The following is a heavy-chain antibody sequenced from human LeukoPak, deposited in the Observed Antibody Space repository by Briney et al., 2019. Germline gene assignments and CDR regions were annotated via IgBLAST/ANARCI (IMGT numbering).Heavy chain of an antibody. V-gene: IGHV4-34*01. D-gene: IGHD3-22*01. CDR2: INHSGST. Sequence: SETLSLTCAVYGGSFSGYYWSWIRQPPGKGLEWIGEINHSGSTNYNPSLKSRVTISVDTSKNQSSLKLSSVTAADTAVYYCARGRSTYYYDSSGYYSCYGMDVWGQGTTVTVSS. CDR1: GGSFSGYY. CDR3: ARGRSTYYYDSSGYYSCYGMDV. J-gene: IGHJ6*02.